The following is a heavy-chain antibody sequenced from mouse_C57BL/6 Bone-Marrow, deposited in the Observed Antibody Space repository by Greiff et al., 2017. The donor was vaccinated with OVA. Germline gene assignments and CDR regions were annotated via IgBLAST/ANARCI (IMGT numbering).Heavy chain of an antibody. CDR1: GYTFTSYG. CDR2: IYPRSGNT. Sequence: VKLMESGAELARPGASVKLSCKASGYTFTSYGMSWVKQRTGQGLEWIGEIYPRSGNTYYNEKFKGKATLTADKSSSTAYMELRSLTSEDSAVYVCERDRGQGWFAYWGQGTLVTVSA. CDR3: ERDRGQGWFAY. D-gene: IGHD3-2*02. J-gene: IGHJ3*01. V-gene: IGHV1-81*01.